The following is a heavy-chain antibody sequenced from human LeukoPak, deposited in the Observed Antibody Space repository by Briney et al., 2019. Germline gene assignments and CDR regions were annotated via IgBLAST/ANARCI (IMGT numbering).Heavy chain of an antibody. Sequence: GGSLRLSCETSGFTFSNYWMTWVRQAPGEGLEWVANINEDGSEKNYVDSVKGRFTISRDNARKSLYLQMNSLRAEDTAVYFCARDLSSWSSDSYYFDYWGQGSLVTVSS. CDR2: INEDGSEK. J-gene: IGHJ4*02. CDR1: GFTFSNYW. V-gene: IGHV3-7*01. CDR3: ARDLSSWSSDSYYFDY. D-gene: IGHD6-25*01.